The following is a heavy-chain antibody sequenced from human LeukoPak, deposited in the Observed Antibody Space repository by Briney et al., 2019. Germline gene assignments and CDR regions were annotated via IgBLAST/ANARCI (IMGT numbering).Heavy chain of an antibody. CDR2: INHSGST. Sequence: SETLSLTCAVYGGSFSGYYWSRIRQPPGKGLEWIGEINHSGSTNYNPSLKSRVTISVDTSKNQFSLKLSSVTAADTAVYYCARTGPHYYDSSGYYAFGYWGQGTLVTVSS. V-gene: IGHV4-34*01. J-gene: IGHJ4*02. CDR3: ARTGPHYYDSSGYYAFGY. D-gene: IGHD3-22*01. CDR1: GGSFSGYY.